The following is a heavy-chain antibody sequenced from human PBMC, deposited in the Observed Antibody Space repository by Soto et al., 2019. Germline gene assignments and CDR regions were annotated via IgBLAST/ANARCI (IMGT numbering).Heavy chain of an antibody. CDR3: ARVDPAHDAFDI. CDR2: IYYSGST. V-gene: IGHV4-31*03. J-gene: IGHJ3*02. CDR1: GGSISSGTYY. Sequence: SETLSLTCTVSGGSISSGTYYWSWIRQHPGKGLEWIGYIYYSGSTNYNPSLKSRVTISVDTSKNQFSLKLNSATAADTAVYYCARVDPAHDAFDIWGPGTMVTVSS. D-gene: IGHD5-18*01.